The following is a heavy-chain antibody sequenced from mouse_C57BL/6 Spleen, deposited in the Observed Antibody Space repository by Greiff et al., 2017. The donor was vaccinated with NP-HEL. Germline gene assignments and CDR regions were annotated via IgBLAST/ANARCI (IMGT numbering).Heavy chain of an antibody. D-gene: IGHD1-1*01. Sequence: DVHLVESGGGLVKPGGSLKLSCAASGFTFSSYAMSWVRQTPEKRLEWVATISDGGSYTYYPDNVKGRFTISRDNAKNNLYLQMSHLKSEDTAMYYCAREGRITTVVHWYFDVWGTWTTVTVAS. J-gene: IGHJ1*03. V-gene: IGHV5-4*01. CDR2: ISDGGSYT. CDR3: AREGRITTVVHWYFDV. CDR1: GFTFSSYA.